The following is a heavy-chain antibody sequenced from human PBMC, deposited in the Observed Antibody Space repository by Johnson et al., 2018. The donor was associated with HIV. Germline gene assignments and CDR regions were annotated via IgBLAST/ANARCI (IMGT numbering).Heavy chain of an antibody. CDR2: LSGSGVT. CDR3: ARTIGDRPGGAFDV. CDR1: GFTFNIYT. D-gene: IGHD4/OR15-4a*01. Sequence: VQLVESGGGLVQSGGSLRLSCAASGFTFNIYTMSWVRQAPGKGLEWVSALSGSGVTDYADSVKDRFTISRDNAKNSLFLQMNSRRAEDTAVYYCARTIGDRPGGAFDVWGQGTMVTVS. J-gene: IGHJ3*01. V-gene: IGHV3-23*04.